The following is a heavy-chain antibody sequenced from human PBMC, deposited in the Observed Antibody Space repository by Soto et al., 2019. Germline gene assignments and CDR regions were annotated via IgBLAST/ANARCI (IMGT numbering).Heavy chain of an antibody. CDR2: IYPGDSDT. CDR1: GYSFTSYW. CDR3: ARFGGKWIRQTSYYGMDV. V-gene: IGHV5-51*01. D-gene: IGHD5-18*01. J-gene: IGHJ6*02. Sequence: GESLKISCKGSGYSFTSYWIGCVRQMPGKGLEWMGIIYPGDSDTRYSPSFQGQVTISADKAISTAYLQWSSLKASDTAMYYCARFGGKWIRQTSYYGMDVWGQGTTGTVSS.